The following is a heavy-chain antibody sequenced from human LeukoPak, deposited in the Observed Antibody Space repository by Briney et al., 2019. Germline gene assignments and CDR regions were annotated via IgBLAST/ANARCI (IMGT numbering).Heavy chain of an antibody. V-gene: IGHV3-33*01. D-gene: IGHD3-3*01. CDR2: IWYDGSNK. CDR1: GFTFSSYG. J-gene: IGHJ4*02. Sequence: GGSLRLSCAASGFTFSSYGMHWVRQAPGKGLEWVAVIWYDGSNKYYADPVKGRFTISRDNAKNTLYLQMNSLRAEDTAVYYCARDSEANLEDWGQGTLVTVSS. CDR3: ARDSEANLED.